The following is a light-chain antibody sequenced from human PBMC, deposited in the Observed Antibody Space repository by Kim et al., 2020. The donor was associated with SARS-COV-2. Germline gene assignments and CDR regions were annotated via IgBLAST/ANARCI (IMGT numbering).Light chain of an antibody. V-gene: IGKV3-20*01. CDR2: GAS. Sequence: PGESATLSCGARQSGSSSYLTWYQQKPGQAPRLLIYGASRRATGIPDRFSGSGSGTDFALTISRLEPEDFAIYYCQQYGRSPPFTFGPGTKVDIK. CDR3: QQYGRSPPFT. CDR1: QSGSSSY. J-gene: IGKJ3*01.